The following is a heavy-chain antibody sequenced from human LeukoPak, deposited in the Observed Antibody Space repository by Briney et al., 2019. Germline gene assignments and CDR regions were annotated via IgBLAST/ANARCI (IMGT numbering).Heavy chain of an antibody. J-gene: IGHJ3*02. D-gene: IGHD3-22*01. CDR3: ARVVRNWRLKEYDSSGGDDAFDI. CDR2: ISSSSSSTI. Sequence: PGGSLRLSCAASGFTFSSHSMNWVRQAPGKGLEWVSYISSSSSSTIYYADSVKGRFTISRDNAKNSLYLQMNSLRAEDTAVYYCARVVRNWRLKEYDSSGGDDAFDIWGQGTMVTVSS. CDR1: GFTFSSHS. V-gene: IGHV3-48*01.